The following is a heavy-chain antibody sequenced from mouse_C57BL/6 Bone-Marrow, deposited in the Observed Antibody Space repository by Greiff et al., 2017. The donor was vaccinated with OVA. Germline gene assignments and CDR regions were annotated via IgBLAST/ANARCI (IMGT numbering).Heavy chain of an antibody. CDR2: IYPGDGDT. D-gene: IGHD2-1*01. Sequence: VQLQQSGPELVKPGASVKISCKASGYAFSSSWMNWVKQRPGKGLEWIGRIYPGDGDTNYNGKFKGKATLTADKSSSTAYMQLSSLTYEDSAVYFCARRGRIYYGNYGAMDYWGQGTSVTVSS. J-gene: IGHJ4*01. CDR1: GYAFSSSW. V-gene: IGHV1-82*01. CDR3: ARRGRIYYGNYGAMDY.